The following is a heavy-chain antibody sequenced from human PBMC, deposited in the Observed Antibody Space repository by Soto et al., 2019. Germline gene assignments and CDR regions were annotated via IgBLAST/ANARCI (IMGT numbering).Heavy chain of an antibody. CDR2: IYHSGST. CDR1: GGSISIGGYS. V-gene: IGHV4-30-2*01. Sequence: QLQLQESGSGLVKPSQTLSLTCAVSGGSISIGGYSWSWIRQPPGKGLEWIGYIYHSGSTYYNPSLKSGVTISVDRAKNQFTLKLSSVTAADTAVYYCARGQVVAAQHWGQGTLVTVSS. J-gene: IGHJ4*02. D-gene: IGHD2-15*01. CDR3: ARGQVVAAQH.